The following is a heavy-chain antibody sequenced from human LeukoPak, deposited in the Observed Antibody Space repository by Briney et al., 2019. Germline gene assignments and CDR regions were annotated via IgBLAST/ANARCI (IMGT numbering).Heavy chain of an antibody. J-gene: IGHJ5*02. CDR1: GGSIISSSYY. D-gene: IGHD2-15*01. V-gene: IGHV4-39*01. CDR2: VFYNGNA. Sequence: PSETLSLTCTVSGGSIISSSYYWGWIRQPPGKGLQWIGSVFYNGNAYYNPSLKSRVTITVDTSKSQFSLKLSSVTAADTAVYYCARSHPGNCSGGNCYPRGFDPWGQGTLVTVSS. CDR3: ARSHPGNCSGGNCYPRGFDP.